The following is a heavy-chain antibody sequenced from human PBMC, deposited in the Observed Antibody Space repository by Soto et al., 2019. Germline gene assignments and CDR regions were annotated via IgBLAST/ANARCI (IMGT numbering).Heavy chain of an antibody. CDR1: GFTFSSYG. J-gene: IGHJ4*02. CDR3: AKDRAYYDSSGYYFDY. CDR2: ISYDGSNK. D-gene: IGHD3-22*01. Sequence: QVQLVESGGGVAQPGRSLRLSCAASGFTFSSYGMHWVRQTPGKGLEWVAVISYDGSNKYYADSVKGRFTISRDNSKNTLYLQMNSLRAEDTAVYYCAKDRAYYDSSGYYFDYWGQGTLVTVSS. V-gene: IGHV3-30*18.